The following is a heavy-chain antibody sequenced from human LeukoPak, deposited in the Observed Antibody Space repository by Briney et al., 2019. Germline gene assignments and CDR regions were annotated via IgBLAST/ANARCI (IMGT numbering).Heavy chain of an antibody. D-gene: IGHD6-13*01. CDR3: AKGVGSSWYVDY. CDR1: GFTFSSYA. Sequence: PGGSLRLSCAASGFTFSSYAMSWVRQAPGKGLEWVSAMSGSGGSTYYADSVKGRFTISRDNSKNTLYLQMNSLRAGDTAVYYCAKGVGSSWYVDYWGQGTLVTVSS. V-gene: IGHV3-23*01. CDR2: MSGSGGST. J-gene: IGHJ4*02.